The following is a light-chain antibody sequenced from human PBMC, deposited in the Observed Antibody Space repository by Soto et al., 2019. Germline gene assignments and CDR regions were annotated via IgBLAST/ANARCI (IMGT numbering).Light chain of an antibody. CDR1: QTIYSN. CDR2: RAS. CDR3: QQYQNLWT. J-gene: IGKJ1*01. V-gene: IGKV3-15*01. Sequence: IGMTQSPATLSVSPGERATLSCRASQTIYSNAAWYQQRPGQPPRLLIYRASSRATGIPARFSGSGSGTEFTLTINSLQSEDFAVYYCQQYQNLWTFGQGTKV.